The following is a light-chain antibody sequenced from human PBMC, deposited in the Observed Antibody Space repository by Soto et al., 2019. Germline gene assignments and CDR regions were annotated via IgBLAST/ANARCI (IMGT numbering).Light chain of an antibody. CDR2: VVS. CDR1: SSDVGAYDY. CDR3: SSYAGSNNYV. J-gene: IGLJ1*01. Sequence: QSALTQPASVSGSPGQSITISCTGTSSDVGAYDYVSWYQQHPDKAPKLIIYVVSNRPSGVSNRFSGSKSGNTASLTISGLQAEDEADYYCSSYAGSNNYVFGTGTKVTVL. V-gene: IGLV2-14*01.